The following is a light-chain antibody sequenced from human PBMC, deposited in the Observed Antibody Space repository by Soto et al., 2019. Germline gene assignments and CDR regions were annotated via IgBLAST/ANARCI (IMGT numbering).Light chain of an antibody. CDR1: QSVLYSSNNKNY. J-gene: IGKJ4*01. CDR3: QQYYRTPLT. V-gene: IGKV4-1*01. CDR2: WAS. Sequence: DIVMTQSPDSLAVSLGEKATINCKSSQSVLYSSNNKNYLDWYQQRPGQPPKLLIYWASTRESGVPDRFSGSGSGTDFTLTISSLQDEDVAVYYCQQYYRTPLTVGGGTKVEIK.